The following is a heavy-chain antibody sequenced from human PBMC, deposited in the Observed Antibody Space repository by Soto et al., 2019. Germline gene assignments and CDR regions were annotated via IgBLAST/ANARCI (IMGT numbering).Heavy chain of an antibody. J-gene: IGHJ4*01. CDR3: ARGVRAETYYNAFDY. V-gene: IGHV3-30-3*01. CDR1: GFSFKNYA. Sequence: QVQLVESGGGVVQPGSSLRLSCAACGFSFKNYAFHWVRQAPGKGLEWVALISHNDEPKIFYADSVQGRFTISRDNFKNTVYLQMNSLRDEDTAVYHCARGVRAETYYNAFDYWGQGTQVTVSS. D-gene: IGHD3-10*01. CDR2: ISHNDEPKI.